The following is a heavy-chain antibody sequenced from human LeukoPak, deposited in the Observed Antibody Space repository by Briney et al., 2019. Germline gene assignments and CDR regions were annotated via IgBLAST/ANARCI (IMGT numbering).Heavy chain of an antibody. Sequence: SETLSLTCSVSGGSIGSYYWNWIRQSPGKELEWIGYIYHRGSTGINPSLKSRVTLSVDASKKQFSLKLTSVTAADTAVYYCARDRSGSLGSYYYYMDVWGKGTTVTISS. D-gene: IGHD1-26*01. CDR2: IYHRGST. J-gene: IGHJ6*03. V-gene: IGHV4-59*01. CDR1: GGSIGSYY. CDR3: ARDRSGSLGSYYYYMDV.